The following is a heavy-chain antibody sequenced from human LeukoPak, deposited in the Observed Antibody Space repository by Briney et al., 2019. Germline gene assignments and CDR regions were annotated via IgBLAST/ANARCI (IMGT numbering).Heavy chain of an antibody. V-gene: IGHV4-59*08. J-gene: IGHJ5*02. Sequence: PSETLSLTCTVSRGSISSYYWRWIRQPPGKGLEWIGYIYYSGSTNYNPSLKSRVTISVDTSKNQFSLKLSSVTAADTAVYYCARIPGTMVRGVRGWFDPWGLRTLVTVSS. CDR3: ARIPGTMVRGVRGWFDP. D-gene: IGHD3-10*01. CDR1: RGSISSYY. CDR2: IYYSGST.